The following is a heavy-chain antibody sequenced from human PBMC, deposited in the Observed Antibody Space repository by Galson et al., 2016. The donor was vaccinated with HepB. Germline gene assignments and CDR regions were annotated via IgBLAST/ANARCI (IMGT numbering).Heavy chain of an antibody. Sequence: SLRLSCAASGFSFASYGMSWVRQAPGKGLEWVAGISGSGGNSYYADSVKGRFTISRDNSKKTLYVQMNSLRAEDTAVYYCARVDGFGEPLYVDYWGQGTLVTASS. CDR2: ISGSGGNS. J-gene: IGHJ4*02. CDR1: GFSFASYG. CDR3: ARVDGFGEPLYVDY. V-gene: IGHV3-23*01. D-gene: IGHD3-10*01.